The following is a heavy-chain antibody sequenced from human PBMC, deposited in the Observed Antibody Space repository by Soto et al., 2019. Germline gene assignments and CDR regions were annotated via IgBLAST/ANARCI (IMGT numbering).Heavy chain of an antibody. V-gene: IGHV4-59*01. Sequence: SETLSVTCTVSGGSISSYYCSWIRQPPGKGLEWIGYIYYSGSTNYNPSLKSRVTISVDTSKNQFSLKLSSVTAADTAVYYCARLRGSHYYYGMDVWGQGTTVTVSS. D-gene: IGHD3-10*01. J-gene: IGHJ6*02. CDR1: GGSISSYY. CDR2: IYYSGST. CDR3: ARLRGSHYYYGMDV.